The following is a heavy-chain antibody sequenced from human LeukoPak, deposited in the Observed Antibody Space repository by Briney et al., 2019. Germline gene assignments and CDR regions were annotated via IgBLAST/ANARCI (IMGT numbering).Heavy chain of an antibody. J-gene: IGHJ4*02. D-gene: IGHD3-9*01. CDR2: INHSGST. CDR1: GGSFSGYY. V-gene: IGHV4-34*01. Sequence: PSETLSLTCAVYGGSFSGYYWSWIRQPPGKGLEWIGEINHSGSTNYNPSLKSRVTISVDTSKNQFSLKLSSVTAADTAVYYCARDGLRYFDWLSHPVDYWGQGTLVTVSS. CDR3: ARDGLRYFDWLSHPVDY.